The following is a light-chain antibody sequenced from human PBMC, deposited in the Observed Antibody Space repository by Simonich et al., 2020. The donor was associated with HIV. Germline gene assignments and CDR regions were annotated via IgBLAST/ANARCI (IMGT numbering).Light chain of an antibody. CDR3: QQYYSTSYT. CDR1: QSVLYSSNNKNY. Sequence: DIVMTQSPDSLAVSLGERATIKCKSSQSVLYSSNNKNYLAWYQQKPGQPPKLLIYWATTRESGVPDRFSGSGSGTDFTRTISSLQAEDVAVYYCQQYYSTSYTFGQGTKLEIK. CDR2: WAT. V-gene: IGKV4-1*01. J-gene: IGKJ2*01.